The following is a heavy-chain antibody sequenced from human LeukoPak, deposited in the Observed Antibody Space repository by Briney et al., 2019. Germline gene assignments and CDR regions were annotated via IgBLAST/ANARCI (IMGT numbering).Heavy chain of an antibody. V-gene: IGHV3-30-3*01. CDR3: ARDPEYSSSSRLGPRRYFDY. Sequence: PGGSLRLSCVGSGFTPSYHAMHWVRQAPGKGLEWVAVISYDGSNKYYADSVKGRFTISRDNSKNTLYLQMNSLRAEDTAVYYCARDPEYSSSSRLGPRRYFDYWGQGTLVTVSS. CDR1: GFTPSYHA. D-gene: IGHD6-6*01. CDR2: ISYDGSNK. J-gene: IGHJ4*02.